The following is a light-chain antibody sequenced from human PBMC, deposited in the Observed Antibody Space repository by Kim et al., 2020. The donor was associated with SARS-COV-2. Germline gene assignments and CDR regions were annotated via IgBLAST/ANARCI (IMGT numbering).Light chain of an antibody. V-gene: IGKV3-20*01. CDR1: QSVSSNY. CDR3: QQYGSSPRT. J-gene: IGKJ1*01. Sequence: SSGERATLSCRASQSVSSNYLAWYQQKPGQAPRLLIYGASSRDTDIPDRFSGSGSGTDFTLTISRLEPEDFAVYYCQQYGSSPRTFGQGTKVDIK. CDR2: GAS.